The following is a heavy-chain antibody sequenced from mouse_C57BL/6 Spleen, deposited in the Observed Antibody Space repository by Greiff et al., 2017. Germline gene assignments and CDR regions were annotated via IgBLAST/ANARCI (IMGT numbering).Heavy chain of an antibody. CDR3: ARQEGYYYDWFAY. V-gene: IGHV2-6-1*01. D-gene: IGHD1-1*01. J-gene: IGHJ3*01. CDR1: GFSLTSYG. Sequence: VKLVESGPGLVAPSQSLSITCTVSGFSLTSYGVHWVRQPPGKGLEWLVVIWSDGSTTYNSALKSRLSISKDNSKIQVFLKMNSLQTDDTAMYYCARQEGYYYDWFAYWGQGTLVTVSA. CDR2: IWSDGST.